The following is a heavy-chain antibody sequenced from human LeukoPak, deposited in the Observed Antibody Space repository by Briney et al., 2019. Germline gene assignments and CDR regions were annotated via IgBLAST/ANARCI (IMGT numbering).Heavy chain of an antibody. V-gene: IGHV3-11*01. J-gene: IGHJ4*02. D-gene: IGHD3-10*01. CDR2: IISSGSTI. Sequence: GGSLTLSCAASGFTFSDYYMSWIRQAPGKGREWGSYIISSGSTIYYADSVRGPFTISRDTAKNSLYLQMNSLRAEDTAVYYCARDNYYGSGSYGFDYWGQGTLVTVSS. CDR3: ARDNYYGSGSYGFDY. CDR1: GFTFSDYY.